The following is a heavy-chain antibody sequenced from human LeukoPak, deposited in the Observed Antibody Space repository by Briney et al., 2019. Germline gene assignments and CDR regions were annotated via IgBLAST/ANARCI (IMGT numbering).Heavy chain of an antibody. CDR2: ISYDGSNK. J-gene: IGHJ5*02. Sequence: PGGSLRLSCAASGFTFSSYAMHWARQAPGKGLEWVAVISYDGSNKYYADSVKGRFTISRDNSKNTLYLQMNSLRAEDTAVYYCARGGRVVVAAIGWFDPWGQGTLVTVSS. D-gene: IGHD2-15*01. CDR3: ARGGRVVVAAIGWFDP. V-gene: IGHV3-30*01. CDR1: GFTFSSYA.